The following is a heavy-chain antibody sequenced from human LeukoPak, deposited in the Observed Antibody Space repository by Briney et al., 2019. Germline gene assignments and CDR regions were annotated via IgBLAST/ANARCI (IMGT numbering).Heavy chain of an antibody. V-gene: IGHV3-64*01. CDR3: ARSSLSEGANWFDP. D-gene: IGHD1-26*01. CDR2: ISSDGGST. J-gene: IGHJ5*02. CDR1: GFTFGSYA. Sequence: GGSLRLSCAASGFTFGSYAMHWVRQAPGRGLEYVSSISSDGGSTYYANSVKGRFTISRDNSKNTLYLQMGSLRAEDMAVYYCARSSLSEGANWFDPWGQGTLVAVSS.